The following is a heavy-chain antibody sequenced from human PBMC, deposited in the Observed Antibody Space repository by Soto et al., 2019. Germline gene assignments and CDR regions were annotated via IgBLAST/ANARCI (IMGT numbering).Heavy chain of an antibody. J-gene: IGHJ4*02. CDR1: GGSISSDY. Sequence: VQLQESGPGLVKPSETLSLTCTVSGGSISSDYWSWIRQPPGKGLEWIGYVYYSGSTKYNSSLKSRDSISQDTSKNQFSLKLTSVTAADTAVYYCARDFTGDYYFDYWGQGALVTVSS. V-gene: IGHV4-59*01. CDR2: VYYSGST. CDR3: ARDFTGDYYFDY. D-gene: IGHD4-17*01.